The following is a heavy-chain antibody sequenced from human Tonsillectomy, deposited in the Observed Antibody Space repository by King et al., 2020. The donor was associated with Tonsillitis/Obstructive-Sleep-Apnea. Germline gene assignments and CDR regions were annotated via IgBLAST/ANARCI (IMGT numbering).Heavy chain of an antibody. CDR1: GGSISSSRYY. J-gene: IGHJ6*03. V-gene: IGHV4-39*01. D-gene: IGHD3-9*01. Sequence: QLQESGPGLVKPSETLSLSCTVSGGSISSSRYYWGWIRQPPGKGLEWIATIYYNGDTYYNPSLKSRVTVSIDTSENQFSLKLTSVTAADTAVYYCARHAPDMDNFYHYMDVWGKGITVTGSS. CDR3: ARHAPDMDNFYHYMDV. CDR2: IYYNGDT.